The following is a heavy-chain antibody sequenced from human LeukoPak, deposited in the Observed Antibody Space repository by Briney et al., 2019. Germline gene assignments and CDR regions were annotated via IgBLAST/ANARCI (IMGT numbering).Heavy chain of an antibody. CDR3: ARGYDRIAGGVWFDP. CDR1: DVSISIYY. J-gene: IGHJ5*02. V-gene: IGHV4-59*01. D-gene: IGHD3-16*01. Sequence: SETLSLTCTVSDVSISIYYWSWLRQPPGKGLEWIGYIYYSGSTNYNPSLKSRVTISADTSKNQFSLKLSSVTAADTAVYYCARGYDRIAGGVWFDPWGQGTLVTVSS. CDR2: IYYSGST.